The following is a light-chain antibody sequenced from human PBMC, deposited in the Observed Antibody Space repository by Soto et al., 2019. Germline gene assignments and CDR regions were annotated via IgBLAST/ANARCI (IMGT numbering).Light chain of an antibody. CDR1: QSVNNN. J-gene: IGKJ2*01. V-gene: IGKV3-20*01. Sequence: EIVMTQSPATLSVSPGERATLSCRASQSVNNNLAWYQQKPGQAPRLLIYGASSRATGIPDRFSGSGSGTDFTLTISRLEPEDFAVYYCQQYGGSPPMYTFGQGTKLEIK. CDR2: GAS. CDR3: QQYGGSPPMYT.